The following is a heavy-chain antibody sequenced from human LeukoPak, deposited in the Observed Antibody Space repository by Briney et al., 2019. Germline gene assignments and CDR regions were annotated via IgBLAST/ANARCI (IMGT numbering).Heavy chain of an antibody. J-gene: IGHJ3*02. CDR3: ARGNYYDSSGYWGYAFDI. D-gene: IGHD3-22*01. CDR2: IKQDGSEK. Sequence: PGGSLRLSCAASGFTFSSYWMSWVRQAPGKGLEWVANIKQDGSEKYYVDSVKGRFTISRDNAKNSLYLQMNSLRAEDTAVYYCARGNYYDSSGYWGYAFDIWGRGTMVTVSS. CDR1: GFTFSSYW. V-gene: IGHV3-7*04.